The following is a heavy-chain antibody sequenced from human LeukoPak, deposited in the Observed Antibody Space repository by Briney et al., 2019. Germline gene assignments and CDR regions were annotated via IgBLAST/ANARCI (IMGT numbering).Heavy chain of an antibody. D-gene: IGHD2-2*01. Sequence: ASVKVSCKASGYTFTTYAMNWVRQAPGQGLEWMGWIKTDTGNPTYAQGFTGRFVFSLDTSVSTAYLQISGLTAEDTAVYYCARGRYCLSSKCYLDLWGQGTLVTVSS. CDR1: GYTFTTYA. J-gene: IGHJ4*02. V-gene: IGHV7-4-1*02. CDR2: IKTDTGNP. CDR3: ARGRYCLSSKCYLDL.